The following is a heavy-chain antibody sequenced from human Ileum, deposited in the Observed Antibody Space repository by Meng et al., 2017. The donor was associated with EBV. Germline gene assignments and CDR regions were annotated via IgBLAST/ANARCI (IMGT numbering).Heavy chain of an antibody. CDR1: GGSFSGYY. V-gene: IGHV4-34*01. J-gene: IGHJ4*02. CDR3: ARGNKVSDRGFDY. Sequence: HVEPQQWGPGLWTPSETLSLTWAVYGGSFSGYYWSWIRQPPGKGLEWIGEINHSGSTNYNPSLKSRVTISVDTSKNQFSLKLSSVTAADTAVYYCARGNKVSDRGFDYWGQGTLVTVSS. CDR2: INHSGST. D-gene: IGHD3-10*01.